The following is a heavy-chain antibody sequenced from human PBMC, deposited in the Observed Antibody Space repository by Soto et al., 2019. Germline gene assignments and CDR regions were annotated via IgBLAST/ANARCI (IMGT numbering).Heavy chain of an antibody. CDR2: ISYDGSNK. CDR3: AKTYYYDSSGYWEQGQYYFDY. Sequence: GGSLRLSCAASGFTFSSYGMHWVRQAPGKGLEWVAVISYDGSNKYYADSVKGRSTISRDNSKNTLYLQMNSLRAEDTAVYYCAKTYYYDSSGYWEQGQYYFDYWGQGTLVTVSS. CDR1: GFTFSSYG. J-gene: IGHJ4*02. V-gene: IGHV3-30*18. D-gene: IGHD3-22*01.